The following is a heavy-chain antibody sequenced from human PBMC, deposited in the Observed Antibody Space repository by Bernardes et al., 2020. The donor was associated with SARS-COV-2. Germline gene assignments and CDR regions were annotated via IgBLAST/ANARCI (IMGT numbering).Heavy chain of an antibody. D-gene: IGHD2-21*01. CDR2: IYLGDSSR. CDR1: GYTFTNDW. CDR3: ARGAAGVYFYGMDV. Sequence: GESLKISCNASGYTFTNDWIGWVRQMSGKGLEWMGIIYLGDSSRTYSPSFQGQVTISADKSISTAYLQWSSLKASDTAMYFCARGAAGVYFYGMDVWGQGTPVTVSS. J-gene: IGHJ6*02. V-gene: IGHV5-51*01.